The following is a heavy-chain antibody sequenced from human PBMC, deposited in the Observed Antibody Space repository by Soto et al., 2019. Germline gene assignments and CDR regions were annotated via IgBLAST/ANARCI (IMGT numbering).Heavy chain of an antibody. CDR1: GYRFINFY. J-gene: IGHJ4*02. Sequence: QVQLVQAGAEVKNPGASVRVSCKAFGYRFINFYLHWVRKAPGQGLEWMGWINPKNDDTNYAQKVQGRVTMTRDTAISVDYRELSALNSGDTAVYLGARDDTGANFGSWGQGTLVTVCS. D-gene: IGHD2-8*02. CDR2: INPKNDDT. V-gene: IGHV1-2*02. CDR3: ARDDTGANFGS.